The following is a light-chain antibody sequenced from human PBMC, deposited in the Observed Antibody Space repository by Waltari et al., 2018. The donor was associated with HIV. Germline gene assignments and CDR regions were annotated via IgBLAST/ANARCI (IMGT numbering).Light chain of an antibody. CDR2: DVS. J-gene: IGLJ2*01. CDR1: NSAVGGYNY. CDR3: CSYAGTYTI. Sequence: QSALTQPRSVSGSPGQTVNISCTGTNSAVGGYNYVSWYQQHPGKVPKLIIYDVSKRPSGVPDRFSGSKSDNTASLTISGLQAEDEADYYCCSYAGTYTIFGGGTNLAVL. V-gene: IGLV2-11*01.